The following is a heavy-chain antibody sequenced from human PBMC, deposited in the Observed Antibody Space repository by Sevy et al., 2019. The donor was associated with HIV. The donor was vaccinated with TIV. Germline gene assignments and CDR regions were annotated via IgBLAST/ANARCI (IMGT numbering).Heavy chain of an antibody. CDR1: GFTVSSNY. CDR3: ATAMYDKRFKH. V-gene: IGHV3-53*01. D-gene: IGHD3-9*01. CDR2: LYSGGST. J-gene: IGHJ1*01. Sequence: GGSLRLSCAASGFTVSSNYMSWVRQAPGKGLEWVSILYSGGSTYYADSVKGRFTISRDNSQNTRYLQMNSLRAEDTAVYYCATAMYDKRFKHWGQGTLVTVSS.